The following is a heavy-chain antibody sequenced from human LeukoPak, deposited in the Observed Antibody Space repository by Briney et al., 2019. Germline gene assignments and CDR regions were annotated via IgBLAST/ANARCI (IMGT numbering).Heavy chain of an antibody. D-gene: IGHD5-18*01. CDR1: GYTFTDYY. J-gene: IGHJ4*02. CDR3: ARDERGYSYGYVDY. V-gene: IGHV1-69-2*01. CDR2: VDTEDGET. Sequence: ASVKVSCKVSGYTFTDYYMHWVRQAPGKGLEWMGLVDTEDGETIYAEKFQGRVTITAHTSTDPSYMELSSLRSDDTAVYYCARDERGYSYGYVDYWGQGTLVTVSS.